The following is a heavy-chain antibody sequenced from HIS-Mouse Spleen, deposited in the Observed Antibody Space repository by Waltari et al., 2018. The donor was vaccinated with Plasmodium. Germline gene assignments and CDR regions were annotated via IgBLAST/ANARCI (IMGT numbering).Heavy chain of an antibody. V-gene: IGHV1-18*01. D-gene: IGHD6-19*01. CDR1: GYTFTSYG. Sequence: QVQLVQSGAEVKKPGASVKVSCKASGYTFTSYGISWVRQAPGQGLEWMGWISPYNCNTNCAQKLQGRVTLTTDTSTSTAYRELRSLRSDDTAVYYCSGGSAGDAFDIWGQGTMVTVSS. CDR2: ISPYNCNT. J-gene: IGHJ3*02. CDR3: SGGSAGDAFDI.